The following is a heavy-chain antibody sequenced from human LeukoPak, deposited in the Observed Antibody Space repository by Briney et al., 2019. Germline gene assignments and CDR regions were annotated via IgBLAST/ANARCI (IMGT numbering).Heavy chain of an antibody. CDR2: ISGSGGST. J-gene: IGHJ4*02. V-gene: IGHV3-23*01. Sequence: GGSLRLSCAASGFTFSSYAMSWVRQAPGKGLEWVSAISGSGGSTYYADSVKGRFTISRDISKNTLYLQMNSLRAEDTAVYYCAKDLGYDYVWGSYRLTLWGQGTLVTVSS. CDR1: GFTFSSYA. D-gene: IGHD3-16*02. CDR3: AKDLGYDYVWGSYRLTL.